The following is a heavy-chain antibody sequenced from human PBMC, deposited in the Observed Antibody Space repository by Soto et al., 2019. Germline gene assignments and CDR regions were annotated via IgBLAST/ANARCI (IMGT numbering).Heavy chain of an antibody. V-gene: IGHV1-2*02. CDR1: GYTFTGYY. Sequence: GASVKVSCKASGYTFTGYYMHWVRQAPGQGLEWMGWINPNSGGTNYAQKFQGRVTMTEDTSTDTAYMELSSLRSEDTAVYYCATDRDRAHYYYYGMDVWGQGTTVTVSS. J-gene: IGHJ6*02. CDR2: INPNSGGT. D-gene: IGHD2-21*02. CDR3: ATDRDRAHYYYYGMDV.